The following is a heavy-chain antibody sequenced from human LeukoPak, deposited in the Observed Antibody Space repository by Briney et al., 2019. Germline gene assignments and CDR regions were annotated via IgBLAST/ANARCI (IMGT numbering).Heavy chain of an antibody. J-gene: IGHJ2*01. D-gene: IGHD5-18*01. Sequence: SETLSLTCAVYGGSFSGYYWSWIRQPPGKGLEWIGEINHSGSTNYNPSLKSRVTISVDTSKNQFSLKLSSVTAADTAVYYCARGRGYSYGYPRPYWYFDLWGRGTLVTVSS. V-gene: IGHV4-34*01. CDR3: ARGRGYSYGYPRPYWYFDL. CDR1: GGSFSGYY. CDR2: INHSGST.